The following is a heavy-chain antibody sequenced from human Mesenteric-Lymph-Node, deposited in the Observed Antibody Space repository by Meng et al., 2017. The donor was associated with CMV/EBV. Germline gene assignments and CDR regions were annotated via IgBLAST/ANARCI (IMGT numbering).Heavy chain of an antibody. Sequence: YLNCAGAGGSISSSNWWSGVRQPPGKGLEWIGEIYHSGSTNYNPSLKSRVTISVDKSKNQFSLKLSSVTAADTAVYYCARGGDHFDYWGQGTLVTVSS. V-gene: IGHV4-4*02. CDR2: IYHSGST. J-gene: IGHJ4*02. CDR1: GGSISSSNW. D-gene: IGHD3-16*01. CDR3: ARGGDHFDY.